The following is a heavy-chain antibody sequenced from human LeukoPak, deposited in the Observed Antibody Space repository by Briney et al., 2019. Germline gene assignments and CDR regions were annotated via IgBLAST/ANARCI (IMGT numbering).Heavy chain of an antibody. V-gene: IGHV4-39*07. J-gene: IGHJ4*02. CDR2: IYYSGST. D-gene: IGHD3-9*01. CDR1: GGSISSSSYY. Sequence: SETLSLTCTVSGGSISSSSYYWGWIRQPPGKGLEWIGSIYYSGSTNYNPSLKSRVAISVDTSKNQFSLKLSSVTAADTAVYYCARTPPVLRYFTYWGQGTLVTVSS. CDR3: ARTPPVLRYFTY.